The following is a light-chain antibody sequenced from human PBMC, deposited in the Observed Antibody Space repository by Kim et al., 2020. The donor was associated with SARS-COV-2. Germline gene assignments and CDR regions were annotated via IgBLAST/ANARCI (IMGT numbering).Light chain of an antibody. CDR2: YDR. CDR3: QVWDASSDHSA. V-gene: IGLV3-21*04. Sequence: APGETARITWGGNNMGSKSVHWYQQKPGQAPGVVIYYDRDRPSGIPERFSGSNSGNTATLTISRVEAGDEADYYCQVWDASSDHSAFGGGTQLTVL. J-gene: IGLJ2*01. CDR1: NMGSKS.